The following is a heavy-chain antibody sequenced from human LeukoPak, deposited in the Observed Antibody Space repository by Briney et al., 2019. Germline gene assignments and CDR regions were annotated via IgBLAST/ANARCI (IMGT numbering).Heavy chain of an antibody. V-gene: IGHV3-23*01. CDR3: AKQDTSMDYFDY. Sequence: GGSLRLSCVASGFTFSSYALSWVRQAPGKGLDCVSVISGSDGYTYYADSVKGPFTISRDNSKNTLYLQMNSLRAEDTAIYYCAKQDTSMDYFDYWGRGTLVSVSS. D-gene: IGHD5-18*01. CDR1: GFTFSSYA. CDR2: ISGSDGYT. J-gene: IGHJ4*02.